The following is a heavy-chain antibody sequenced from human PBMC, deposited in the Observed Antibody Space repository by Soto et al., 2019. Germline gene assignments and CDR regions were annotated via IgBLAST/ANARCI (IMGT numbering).Heavy chain of an antibody. CDR1: GYTFTSYY. V-gene: IGHV1-18*01. CDR3: ARDLPPVDY. CDR2: ISAYNGNT. J-gene: IGHJ4*02. Sequence: QVQLVQSGAEVKKPGASVKVSCKASGYTFTSYYXTWVRQAPGQGLEWMGWISAYNGNTNYAQKXXXXXTXXXAXXXXXXXXXXRXLRSDDTAVXYCARDLPPVDYWGQGTLVTVSS.